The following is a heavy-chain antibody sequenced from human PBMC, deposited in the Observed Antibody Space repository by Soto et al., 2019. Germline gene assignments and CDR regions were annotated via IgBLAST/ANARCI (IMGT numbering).Heavy chain of an antibody. Sequence: SETLSLTCAVSGGSISSGGYSWSWIRQPPGKGLEWIGYIYHSGSTYYNPSLKSRVTISVDRSKNQFSLKLSSVTAADTAVYYCARGTELHWGQGTLVTVSS. CDR2: IYHSGST. CDR3: ARGTELH. J-gene: IGHJ4*02. V-gene: IGHV4-30-2*01. CDR1: GGSISSGGYS. D-gene: IGHD1-26*01.